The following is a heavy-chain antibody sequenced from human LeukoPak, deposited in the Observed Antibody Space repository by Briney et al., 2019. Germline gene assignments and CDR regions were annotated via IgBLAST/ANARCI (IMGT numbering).Heavy chain of an antibody. CDR3: ARAMTTVTRGSPGY. J-gene: IGHJ4*02. CDR2: MNPNSGNT. CDR1: GGTFSSYD. Sequence: ASVKVSCKASGGTFSSYDINWVRQATGQGLEWMGWMNPNSGNTGYAQKFQGRVTMTRNTSISTAYMELSSLRSEDTAVYYCARAMTTVTRGSPGYWGQGTLVTVSS. V-gene: IGHV1-8*02. D-gene: IGHD4-11*01.